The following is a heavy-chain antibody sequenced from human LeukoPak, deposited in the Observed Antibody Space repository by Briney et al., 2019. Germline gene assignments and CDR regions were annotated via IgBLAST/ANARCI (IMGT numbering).Heavy chain of an antibody. J-gene: IGHJ6*03. Sequence: PSETLSLTCAVYGGSFSGYYWSWIRQPPGKGLEWIGDINHSGSTNYNPSLKSRVTISVDTSKNQFSLKLSSVTAADTAVYYCARGRRYDFWSRYLNGYMDVWGKGTTVTVSS. V-gene: IGHV4-34*01. CDR2: INHSGST. CDR3: ARGRRYDFWSRYLNGYMDV. CDR1: GGSFSGYY. D-gene: IGHD3-3*01.